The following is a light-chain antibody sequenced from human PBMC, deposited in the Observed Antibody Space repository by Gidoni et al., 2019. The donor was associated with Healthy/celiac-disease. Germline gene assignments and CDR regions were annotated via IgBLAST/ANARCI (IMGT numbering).Light chain of an antibody. CDR2: WAS. CDR1: QSVLYSSNNKNY. J-gene: IGKJ2*01. CDR3: QQYYSTPPT. Sequence: DIVMTQSPYSLAVSLGERATINCKSSQSVLYSSNNKNYLAWYQQKPGQTPKLLIYWASTREAGVPERFSGSGSGTDFTLTISSLQAEDVAVYYCQQYYSTPPTFGQGTKLEIK. V-gene: IGKV4-1*01.